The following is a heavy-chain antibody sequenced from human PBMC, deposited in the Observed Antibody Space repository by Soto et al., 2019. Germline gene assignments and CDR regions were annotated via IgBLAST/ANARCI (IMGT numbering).Heavy chain of an antibody. CDR2: ISTYNGNT. J-gene: IGHJ3*02. CDR1: GYTFTSYG. CDR3: ARDQSLYCSSNSCYPSDGFDI. D-gene: IGHD2-2*01. Sequence: ASVKVSCKTSGYTFTSYGISWVRQAPGQGLEWMGWISTYNGNTKYAQNVQGRVTMTTDTSTSTAYMELRSLRSDDTAVYYCARDQSLYCSSNSCYPSDGFDIWGQGTMVTVSS. V-gene: IGHV1-18*01.